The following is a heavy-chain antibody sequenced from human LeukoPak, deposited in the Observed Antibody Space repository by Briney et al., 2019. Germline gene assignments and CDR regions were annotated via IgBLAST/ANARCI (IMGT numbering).Heavy chain of an antibody. Sequence: PGGSLRLSCAASGFTFSNYAMHWVRQAPGKGLEYVSAISRHGGSTYYANSVKGRFTISRDNSKNTLYLQMGSLRAEDMAVFYCAGVGDNDAFDIWGQGTVVTVSS. CDR1: GFTFSNYA. D-gene: IGHD4-17*01. V-gene: IGHV3-64*01. CDR3: AGVGDNDAFDI. CDR2: ISRHGGST. J-gene: IGHJ3*02.